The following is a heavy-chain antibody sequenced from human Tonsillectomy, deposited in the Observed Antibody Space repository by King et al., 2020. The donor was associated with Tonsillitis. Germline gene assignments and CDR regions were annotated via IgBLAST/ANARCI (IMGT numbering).Heavy chain of an antibody. CDR3: ARDRGWDEVSSLDY. Sequence: QLQESGPGLAKPSQTLSLTCTVSGASIGSGDRYWSWLRQPAGKGLEWIGRIHSSGRNTYNPSLKSRVTISVDTSRNQFSLNVRSVTAADTALYYCARDRGWDEVSSLDYWGRGALVTVSS. D-gene: IGHD1-26*01. J-gene: IGHJ4*02. CDR1: GASIGSGDRY. CDR2: IHSSGRN. V-gene: IGHV4-61*02.